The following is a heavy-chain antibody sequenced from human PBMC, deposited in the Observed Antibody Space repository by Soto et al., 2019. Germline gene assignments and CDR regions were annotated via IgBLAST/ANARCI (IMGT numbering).Heavy chain of an antibody. CDR2: ISSSGSTI. V-gene: IGHV3-11*01. D-gene: IGHD6-6*01. CDR3: ARDILYCSSSYYYYYGMDF. Sequence: GGYLRLSCAASGFTFSDYYMSWIRQAPGKGLEWVSYISSSGSTIYYADSVKGRFTISRDNAKNSLYLQMNSLRAEDTAVYYCARDILYCSSSYYYYYGMDFWGQGTTVTVSS. CDR1: GFTFSDYY. J-gene: IGHJ6*02.